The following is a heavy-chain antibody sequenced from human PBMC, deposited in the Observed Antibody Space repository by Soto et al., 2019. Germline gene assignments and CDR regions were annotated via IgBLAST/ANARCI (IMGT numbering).Heavy chain of an antibody. CDR1: GGSISSYY. Sequence: PSETLSLTCTVSGGSISSYYWSWIRQPPGKGLEWIGYIYYSGSTNYNPSLKSRVTISVDTSKNQFSLKLSSVTAADTAVYYCARGSGDLMKTWYYYMDVRGKGTTVTVSS. D-gene: IGHD6-19*01. V-gene: IGHV4-59*01. J-gene: IGHJ6*03. CDR2: IYYSGST. CDR3: ARGSGDLMKTWYYYMDV.